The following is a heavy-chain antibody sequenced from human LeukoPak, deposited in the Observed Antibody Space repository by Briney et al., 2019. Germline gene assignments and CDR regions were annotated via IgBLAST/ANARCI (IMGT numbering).Heavy chain of an antibody. D-gene: IGHD5-18*01. J-gene: IGHJ5*02. CDR1: GYTFTSYY. Sequence: ASVKVSCKESGYTFTSYYMHWLRQAPGQGLEWMGIINPSGGSTSYAQKFQGRVTMTRDTSTSTVYMELSSLRSEDTAVYYCARDFSWIQLWSWFDPWGQGTLVTVSS. CDR2: INPSGGST. CDR3: ARDFSWIQLWSWFDP. V-gene: IGHV1-46*01.